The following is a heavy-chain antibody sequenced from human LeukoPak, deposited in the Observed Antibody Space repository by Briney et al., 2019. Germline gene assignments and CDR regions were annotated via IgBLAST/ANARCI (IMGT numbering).Heavy chain of an antibody. CDR3: VKDFGRVRGTPDS. Sequence: GGSLRLSCSASGFSFNNYAMSWIRQAPGKGPEYVSTISGSGNGGSIYYADSVKGRFTISRDDSKSIVYLQMNGLRSEDTAVYYCVKDFGRVRGTPDSWGQGTLVTVSS. D-gene: IGHD2/OR15-2a*01. CDR2: ISGSGNGGSI. V-gene: IGHV3-64D*06. J-gene: IGHJ4*02. CDR1: GFSFNNYA.